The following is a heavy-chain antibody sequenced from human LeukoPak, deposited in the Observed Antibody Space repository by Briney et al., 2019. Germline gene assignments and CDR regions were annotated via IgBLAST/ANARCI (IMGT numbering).Heavy chain of an antibody. Sequence: GGSLRLSCAASGFVFSNYAMTWVRQAPGKGLEWVSSISGSGAATYYADSVKGRFTISRDNSKNTLYLQMNSLRAEDTAVYYCAKGGITMIVVVIQYYFDYWGQGTLVTVSS. CDR3: AKGGITMIVVVIQYYFDY. V-gene: IGHV3-23*01. J-gene: IGHJ4*02. D-gene: IGHD3-22*01. CDR2: ISGSGAAT. CDR1: GFVFSNYA.